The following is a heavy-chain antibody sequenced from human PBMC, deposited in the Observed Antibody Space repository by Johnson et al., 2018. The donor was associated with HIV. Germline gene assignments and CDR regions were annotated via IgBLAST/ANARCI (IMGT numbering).Heavy chain of an antibody. CDR2: IYSGGST. CDR1: GFTVSSNY. Sequence: VQLVESGGGLVQPGGSLRLSCAASGFTVSSNYMSWVRQAPGKGLERVSVIYSGGSTYYADSVKGRFTISRDNSKNTLYLQMNSLRAEDTAVYYCARDEWRIRAFDIWGQGTMVTVSS. J-gene: IGHJ3*02. CDR3: ARDEWRIRAFDI. D-gene: IGHD2-8*01. V-gene: IGHV3-66*01.